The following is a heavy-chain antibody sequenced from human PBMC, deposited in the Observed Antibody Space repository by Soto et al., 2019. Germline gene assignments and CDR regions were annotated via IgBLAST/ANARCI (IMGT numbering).Heavy chain of an antibody. J-gene: IGHJ2*01. CDR3: AHTLGYSSSWSVFYFDL. Sequence: QITLKESGPTLVKPTQTLTLTCTFSGFSLSTSGVGVGWIRQPPGKALEWLALIYWDDDKRYSPSLKSRLTITKDTSKNQLVLTMTNMDPVDTATYYCAHTLGYSSSWSVFYFDLWGRGTLVTVSS. V-gene: IGHV2-5*02. CDR1: GFSLSTSGVG. D-gene: IGHD6-13*01. CDR2: IYWDDDK.